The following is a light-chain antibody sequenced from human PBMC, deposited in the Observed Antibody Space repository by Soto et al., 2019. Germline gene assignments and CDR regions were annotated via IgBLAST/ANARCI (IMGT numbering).Light chain of an antibody. V-gene: IGLV2-8*01. CDR1: SSEVGGYNY. J-gene: IGLJ1*01. Sequence: QSALTQPPSASGSPGQSVTISCTGTSSEVGGYNYVSWYQQHPGKAPKLMIYEVSKRPSGVPDRFSGSKSGNTASLTASGLQAEDEADYYCSSYAGSNNRYGFGTGTKVTVL. CDR3: SSYAGSNNRYG. CDR2: EVS.